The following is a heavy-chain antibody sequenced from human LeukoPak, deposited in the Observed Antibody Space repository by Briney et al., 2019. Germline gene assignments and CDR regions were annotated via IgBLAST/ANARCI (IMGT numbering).Heavy chain of an antibody. J-gene: IGHJ4*02. D-gene: IGHD5-18*01. Sequence: GGTQRLPCAASRFSFSNYGMNCVRQAPGKGLEWVSGITCNGGTTYYADSVKGRFTIYRDNSRNTVYLQMNSLRAVDTAVYYCANDLGWIQLNLGRGQGTLVTVSS. CDR3: ANDLGWIQLNLG. CDR1: RFSFSNYG. V-gene: IGHV3-23*01. CDR2: ITCNGGTT.